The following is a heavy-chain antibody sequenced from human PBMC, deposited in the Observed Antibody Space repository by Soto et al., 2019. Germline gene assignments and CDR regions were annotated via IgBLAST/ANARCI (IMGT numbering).Heavy chain of an antibody. CDR2: IDPSDSYT. Sequence: PGESLKISCKGSGYSFTGYWISWVRQMPGKGLEWMGRIDPSDSYTNYSPSFQGHVTISADKSISTAYLQWSSLKASDTAMYYCARLNYLRDSSSWSWFDPWGQGTLVTVSS. J-gene: IGHJ5*02. D-gene: IGHD6-13*01. CDR1: GYSFTGYW. CDR3: ARLNYLRDSSSWSWFDP. V-gene: IGHV5-10-1*01.